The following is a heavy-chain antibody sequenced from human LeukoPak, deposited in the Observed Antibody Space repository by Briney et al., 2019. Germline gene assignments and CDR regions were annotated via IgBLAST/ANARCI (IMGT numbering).Heavy chain of an antibody. Sequence: ASVKVSCKASGGTFSSYAISWVRQATGQGLEWMGWMNPNSGNTGYAQKFQGRVTITRNTSISTAYMELSSLRSEDTAVYYCARKPTRRATVTPRAFDIWGQGTMVTVSS. CDR3: ARKPTRRATVTPRAFDI. CDR2: MNPNSGNT. J-gene: IGHJ3*02. V-gene: IGHV1-8*03. D-gene: IGHD4-17*01. CDR1: GGTFSSYA.